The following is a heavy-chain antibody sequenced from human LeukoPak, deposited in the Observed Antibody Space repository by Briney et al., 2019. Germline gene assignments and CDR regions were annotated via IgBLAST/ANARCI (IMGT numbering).Heavy chain of an antibody. J-gene: IGHJ4*02. CDR2: IYYSGST. Sequence: SETLSLTCTVSGGSISSSSYYWGWIRQPPGKGLEWIGSIYYSGSTYYNPSLRSRLTISVDTSKNQFSLKLSSVTAADTAVNYCARVQPRLEMATTTFDYWGQGTLVTVSS. CDR1: GGSISSSSYY. CDR3: ARVQPRLEMATTTFDY. D-gene: IGHD5-24*01. V-gene: IGHV4-39*07.